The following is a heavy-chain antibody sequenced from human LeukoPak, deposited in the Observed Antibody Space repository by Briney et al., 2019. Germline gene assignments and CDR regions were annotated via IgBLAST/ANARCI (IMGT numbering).Heavy chain of an antibody. CDR2: LNTDGAWI. CDR3: AKSTAPCSRGSCYSALES. D-gene: IGHD2-15*01. CDR1: GFTFRSYV. J-gene: IGHJ4*02. V-gene: IGHV3-23*01. Sequence: GGSLRLSCAASGFTFRSYVMSWVRLAPGKGLEWVSGLNTDGAWIYYADSVKGRFTISRDNSENTLYLQMTSLRVEDTAIYYCAKSTAPCSRGSCYSALESWGQGTLVTVSS.